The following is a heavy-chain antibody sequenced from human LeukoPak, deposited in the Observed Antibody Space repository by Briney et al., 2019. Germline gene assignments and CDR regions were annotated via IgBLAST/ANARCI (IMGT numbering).Heavy chain of an antibody. J-gene: IGHJ4*02. D-gene: IGHD3-16*02. CDR1: GFTFSSYS. V-gene: IGHV3-48*02. Sequence: GGSLRLSCAASGFTFSSYSMNWVRQAPGKGLEWVSYISSSSSTIYYADSVKGRFTISRDNAKNSLYLQMNSLRDEDTAVYYCARDGNSLEFWGSYPIDYWGQGTLVTVSS. CDR3: ARDGNSLEFWGSYPIDY. CDR2: ISSSSSTI.